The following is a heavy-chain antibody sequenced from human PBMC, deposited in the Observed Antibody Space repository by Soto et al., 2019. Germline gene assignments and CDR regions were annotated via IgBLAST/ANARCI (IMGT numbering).Heavy chain of an antibody. Sequence: VQLVESGGGLVQPGGFLRLSCAASGFTFSSYSMNWVRQAPGKGLEWVSSISSSSSYIYYADSVKGRFTISRDNAKNSLYLQMNSLRAEDTAVYYCARDFDPLAAAGGLYWGQGTLVTVSS. V-gene: IGHV3-21*01. J-gene: IGHJ4*02. CDR2: ISSSSSYI. CDR1: GFTFSSYS. D-gene: IGHD6-13*01. CDR3: ARDFDPLAAAGGLY.